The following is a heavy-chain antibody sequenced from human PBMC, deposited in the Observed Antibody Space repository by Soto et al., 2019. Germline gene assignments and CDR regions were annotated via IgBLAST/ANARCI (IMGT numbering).Heavy chain of an antibody. CDR1: GGSISSYY. CDR2: VYYSGST. V-gene: IGHV4-59*01. J-gene: IGHJ3*02. CDR3: ARAIHKRVTGYYGSYAFER. Sequence: PSANLSLTCTFSGGSISSYYWSWIRQPPEKGLEWIGYVYYSGSTNYNPSLKSRVTISVDTSKNQFSLKLSSVTAADTAVYYCARAIHKRVTGYYGSYAFERWGKGTMVTV. D-gene: IGHD3-9*01.